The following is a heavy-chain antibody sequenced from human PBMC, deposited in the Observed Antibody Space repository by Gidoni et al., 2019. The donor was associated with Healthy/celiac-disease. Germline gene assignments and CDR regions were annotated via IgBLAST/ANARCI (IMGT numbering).Heavy chain of an antibody. Sequence: QEQLVESGGGVVQPGRSLRLSCAASGFTFSSYAMQGVRQAPGKGPGRVAVISYEGSNKYYADSVKGRFTISRDNSKNTLYLQMNSRRAEDTAVYYCARGRGVRGAEIDYWGQGTLVTVSS. CDR3: ARGRGVRGAEIDY. CDR2: ISYEGSNK. J-gene: IGHJ4*02. CDR1: GFTFSSYA. V-gene: IGHV3-30*01. D-gene: IGHD3-10*01.